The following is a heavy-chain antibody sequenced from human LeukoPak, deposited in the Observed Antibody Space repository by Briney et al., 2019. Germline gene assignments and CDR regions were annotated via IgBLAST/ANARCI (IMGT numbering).Heavy chain of an antibody. Sequence: PSETLSLTCTVSGGSISSSSYYWGWIRQPPGKGLEWIGSIYYSGSTYYNSSLKSRVTISVDTSKNQFSLKLSSVTAADTAMYYCARHALQQLAVFDYWGQGTLVTVFS. V-gene: IGHV4-39*01. D-gene: IGHD6-13*01. CDR1: GGSISSSSYY. CDR2: IYYSGST. CDR3: ARHALQQLAVFDY. J-gene: IGHJ4*02.